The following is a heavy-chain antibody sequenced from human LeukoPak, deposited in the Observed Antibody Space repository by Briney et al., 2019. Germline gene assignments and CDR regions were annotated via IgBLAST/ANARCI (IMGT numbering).Heavy chain of an antibody. J-gene: IGHJ5*02. Sequence: SETLSLTCAVYGGSFSGYYWSWIRQPPGKELEWIGEINHSGSTNYNPSLKSRVTISVDTSKNQFSLKLSSVTAADTAVYYCARGPRITGTRRFDPWGQGTLVTVSS. D-gene: IGHD1-7*01. CDR1: GGSFSGYY. CDR2: INHSGST. CDR3: ARGPRITGTRRFDP. V-gene: IGHV4-34*01.